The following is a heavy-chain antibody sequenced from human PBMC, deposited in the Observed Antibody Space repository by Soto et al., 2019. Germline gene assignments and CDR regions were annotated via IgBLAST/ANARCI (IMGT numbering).Heavy chain of an antibody. V-gene: IGHV1-69*01. D-gene: IGHD6-13*01. CDR3: ASKFSCSWYFDY. CDR2: IIPIFGTA. CDR1: GGTFSSYA. J-gene: IGHJ4*02. Sequence: QVQLVQSGAEVKKPGSSVKVSCKASGGTFSSYAIRWVRQAPGQGLGWMGGIIPIFGTANYALKFQGRVTITADESTRPAYMELSRLRSEDTAVYYCASKFSCSWYFDYWGQGTLVTVSS.